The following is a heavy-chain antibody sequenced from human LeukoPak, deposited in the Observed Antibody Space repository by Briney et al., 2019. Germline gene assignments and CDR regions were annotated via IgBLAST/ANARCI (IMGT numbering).Heavy chain of an antibody. J-gene: IGHJ6*03. CDR2: IIPIFGTA. CDR3: ARGIVVVVAASGYYYYYMDV. D-gene: IGHD2-15*01. CDR1: GGTFSSYA. V-gene: IGHV1-69*06. Sequence: SVKVSCKASGGTFSSYAISWVRQAPGQGLEWMGGIIPIFGTANYAQKFQGRVTITADKSTSTAYMELSSLRSEDTAVYYCARGIVVVVAASGYYYYYMDVWGKGTTVTVSS.